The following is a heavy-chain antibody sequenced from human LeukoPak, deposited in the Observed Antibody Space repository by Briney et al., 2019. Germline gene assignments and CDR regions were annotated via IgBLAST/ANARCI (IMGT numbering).Heavy chain of an antibody. V-gene: IGHV1-58*01. CDR1: GFTFTTSA. CDR2: IVVGSGNT. J-gene: IGHJ3*02. CDR3: AAVPNANAWYWDDAFDI. Sequence: SVKVSCKASGFTFTTSAVQWVRQARGQRLEWIGRIVVGSGNTDHAQKFQGRLTITRDISTSTAYMELSSLTSDDTAVYYCAAVPNANAWYWDDAFDIWGQGTMVTVSP. D-gene: IGHD2-8*02.